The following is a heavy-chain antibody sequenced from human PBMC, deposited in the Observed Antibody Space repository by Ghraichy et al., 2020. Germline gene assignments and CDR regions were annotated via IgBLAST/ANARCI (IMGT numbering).Heavy chain of an antibody. CDR3: ATGLGHYYDS. J-gene: IGHJ4*02. CDR2: ITGDGSNT. V-gene: IGHV3-74*01. CDR1: GSTFGIYW. D-gene: IGHD3-16*01. Sequence: GGSLRLSCAASGSTFGIYWMHWVRQAPGKGLVWVSRITGDGSNTIYADSMKGRFTISRDNAKIMLYLQMNSLRADDTAVYYCATGLGHYYDSWGQGTLVTVSS.